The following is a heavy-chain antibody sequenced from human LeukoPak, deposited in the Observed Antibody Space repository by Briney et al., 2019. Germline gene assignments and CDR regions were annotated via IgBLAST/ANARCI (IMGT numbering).Heavy chain of an antibody. V-gene: IGHV3-48*01. CDR3: ARFRTWGDKAFDY. CDR1: GFTFNAFG. D-gene: IGHD2-21*02. Sequence: GGSLRLSCAASGFTFNAFGMNWVRRAPGKGLEWVSYIGTTSGAIYYADSVKGRFTISRDSAKNSLYLQMNSLRAEDTAVYYCARFRTWGDKAFDYWGQGTLVTVSS. J-gene: IGHJ4*02. CDR2: IGTTSGAI.